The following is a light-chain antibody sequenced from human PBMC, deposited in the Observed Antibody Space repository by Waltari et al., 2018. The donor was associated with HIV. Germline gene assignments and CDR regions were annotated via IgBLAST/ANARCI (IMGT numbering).Light chain of an antibody. CDR2: DVS. Sequence: QSALTQPASVSGNPGQSVTITCTGTDIDIGTYNLVPWFQQHPGKAPKLLIYDVSKRPSGVSSRFSGSKSGYFASLTISGLLTEDESSYYCLTYVSKTSTWQFGGGTYLTV. CDR1: DIDIGTYNL. J-gene: IGLJ3*02. CDR3: LTYVSKTSTWQ. V-gene: IGLV2-23*02.